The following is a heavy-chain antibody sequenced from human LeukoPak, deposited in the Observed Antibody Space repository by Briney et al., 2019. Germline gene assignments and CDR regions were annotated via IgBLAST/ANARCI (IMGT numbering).Heavy chain of an antibody. Sequence: ASATVSCKASGYTFTSYDINWVRQATGQGLEWVGWMNPNSGNTGYAQKFQGRVTMTRNTSISTAYMELSSLRSEDTAVYYCARGGAAPRSGLGYYYMDVWGKGTTVTVSS. J-gene: IGHJ6*03. CDR2: MNPNSGNT. CDR3: ARGGAAPRSGLGYYYMDV. D-gene: IGHD1-14*01. V-gene: IGHV1-8*01. CDR1: GYTFTSYD.